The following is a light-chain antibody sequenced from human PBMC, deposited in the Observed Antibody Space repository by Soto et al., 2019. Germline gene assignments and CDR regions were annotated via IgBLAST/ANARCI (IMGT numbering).Light chain of an antibody. V-gene: IGKV1-9*01. CDR2: AAS. J-gene: IGKJ5*01. CDR1: QGISSD. CDR3: QQFKSYPIT. Sequence: DIQLTQSPSFLSASVGDRVTITCRASQGISSDLAWYQQNPGKAPKLLIYAASTLQNGVPSTFSGSESGTEFTLTISSLQPEDFGTYYCQQFKSYPITFGQGTRLEIK.